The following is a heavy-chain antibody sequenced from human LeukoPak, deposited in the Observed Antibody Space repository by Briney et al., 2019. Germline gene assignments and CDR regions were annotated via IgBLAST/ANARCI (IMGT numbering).Heavy chain of an antibody. V-gene: IGHV3-30*18. CDR3: AKAFRYSSGWFDAFDI. CDR1: GFTFSSYG. CDR2: ISYDGSNK. Sequence: GGSLRLSCAASGFTFSSYGMHWVRQAPGKGLEWVAFISYDGSNKYYADSVKGRFTISRDNSKNTLYLQMNSLRAEDTAVYYCAKAFRYSSGWFDAFDIWGQGTMVTVSS. D-gene: IGHD6-19*01. J-gene: IGHJ3*02.